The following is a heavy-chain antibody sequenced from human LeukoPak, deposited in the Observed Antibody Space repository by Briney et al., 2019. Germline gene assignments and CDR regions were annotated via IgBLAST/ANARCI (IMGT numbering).Heavy chain of an antibody. J-gene: IGHJ4*02. CDR3: AKAAKYYHYSSDYYDY. V-gene: IGHV3-30*18. CDR2: ISYDGSNK. CDR1: RFTFNKYG. D-gene: IGHD3-22*01. Sequence: GGTLRLSCAASRFTFNKYGMHWVRQAPGKGLEWVAVISYDGSNKYYADSVKGRFTISRDNSKNTLHLQMNSLRAEDTAVYYCAKAAKYYHYSSDYYDYWGQGTLVTVSS.